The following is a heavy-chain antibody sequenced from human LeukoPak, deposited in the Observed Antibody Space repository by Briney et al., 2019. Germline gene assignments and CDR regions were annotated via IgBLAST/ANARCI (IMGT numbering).Heavy chain of an antibody. D-gene: IGHD3-10*01. V-gene: IGHV4-39*07. CDR2: IYYSGST. Sequence: PSETLSLTCTVSGGSISSSYYYWGWIRQPPGKGLEWIGSIYYSGSTYYNPSLKSRVTISVDTSKNQFSLKLSSVTAADTAVYYCARSYGSGSYYTPGYWGQGTLVTVSS. CDR1: GGSISSSYYY. CDR3: ARSYGSGSYYTPGY. J-gene: IGHJ4*02.